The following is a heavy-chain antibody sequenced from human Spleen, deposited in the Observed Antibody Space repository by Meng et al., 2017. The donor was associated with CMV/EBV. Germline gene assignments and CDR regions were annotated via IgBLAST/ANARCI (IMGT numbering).Heavy chain of an antibody. CDR1: GGSLRGAY. CDR3: ARRPTGIDY. V-gene: IGHV4-34*12. CDR2: IIHGGSP. Sequence: QVQRQQWGAGLLKPSDTLSLTCAVNGGSLRGAYWNWIRQPPGKGLEWIGEIIHGGSPSYNPSLKSRVTISIDTSKNQLSLMLSSVTAADTAVYYCARRPTGIDYWGQGTLVTVSS. J-gene: IGHJ4*02. D-gene: IGHD2-8*02.